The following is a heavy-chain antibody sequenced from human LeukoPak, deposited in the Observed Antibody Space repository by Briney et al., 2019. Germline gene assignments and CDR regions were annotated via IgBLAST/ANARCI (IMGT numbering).Heavy chain of an antibody. V-gene: IGHV3-53*01. Sequence: GGSLRLSCAASGFTFSSYWMSWVRQAPGKGLEWVSVICSGGSTYYADSVKGRFTISRDTSKNTLYLQMNSLRAEDTAVYYCARDLGSRDYFDYWGQGTLVTVSS. CDR2: ICSGGST. CDR3: ARDLGSRDYFDY. CDR1: GFTFSSYW. D-gene: IGHD1-26*01. J-gene: IGHJ4*02.